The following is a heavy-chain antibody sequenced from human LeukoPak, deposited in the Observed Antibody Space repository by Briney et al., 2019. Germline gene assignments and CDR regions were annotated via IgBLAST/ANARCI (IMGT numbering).Heavy chain of an antibody. J-gene: IGHJ4*02. V-gene: IGHV1-2*06. D-gene: IGHD6-19*01. CDR1: GYTFTGYY. CDR2: INPNSGGT. Sequence: ASVKVSCKASGYTFTGYYMHWVRQAPGQGLEWMGRINPNSGGTNYAQKFQGRVTMTRDTSISTAYMELSRLKSDDTAVYYCARTGIAVAGTVYWGQGTLVTVSS. CDR3: ARTGIAVAGTVY.